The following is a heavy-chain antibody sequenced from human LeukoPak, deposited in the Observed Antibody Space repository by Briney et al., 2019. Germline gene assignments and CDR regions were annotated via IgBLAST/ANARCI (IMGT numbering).Heavy chain of an antibody. V-gene: IGHV1-46*01. D-gene: IGHD2-21*02. CDR2: INPSGDTT. Sequence: GAPVKVSCKASGFTFTTYFMHWVRQAPGQGLEWMGKINPSGDTTTYAQKFQGRVTMTRDTSTSTVYMELRSLRSEDTAVYYCARDRNGDQRANAFDIWGQGTMVTVSS. CDR3: ARDRNGDQRANAFDI. J-gene: IGHJ3*02. CDR1: GFTFTTYF.